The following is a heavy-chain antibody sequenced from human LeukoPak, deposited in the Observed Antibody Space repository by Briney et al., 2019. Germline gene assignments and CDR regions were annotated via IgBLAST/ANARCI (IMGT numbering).Heavy chain of an antibody. Sequence: ASVKVSCKASGFTFTNYAMQWVRQAPGQRLEWMGWINAGNGHTRYSQRFQGRVTITRDTSATTGYMEVTSLRSEDTAVYYCARGIWSRTVSSYYFDYWGQGTLVTVSS. V-gene: IGHV1-3*01. CDR2: INAGNGHT. CDR1: GFTFTNYA. CDR3: ARGIWSRTVSSYYFDY. D-gene: IGHD3-3*01. J-gene: IGHJ4*02.